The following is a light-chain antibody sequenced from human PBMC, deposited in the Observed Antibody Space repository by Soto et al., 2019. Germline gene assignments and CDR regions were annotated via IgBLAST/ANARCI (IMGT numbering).Light chain of an antibody. J-gene: IGKJ1*01. CDR1: QSVSTN. Sequence: IVMTQSPATLSVSPGERATLSCTASQSVSTNLAWYQQTPGQAPRVLIYNVSIRATAIPARFSGSGSGTEFTLTISDLQSEDFGVYYCQHYSHWPPRTFGQGTKVEIK. CDR3: QHYSHWPPRT. V-gene: IGKV3-15*01. CDR2: NVS.